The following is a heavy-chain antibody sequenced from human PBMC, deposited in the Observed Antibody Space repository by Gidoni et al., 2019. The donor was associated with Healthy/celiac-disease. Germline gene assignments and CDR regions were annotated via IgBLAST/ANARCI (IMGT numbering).Heavy chain of an antibody. Sequence: QVQLQQWGAGLLKPSETLSLTCAVDGGSFSGYYWSWIRQPPGKGLEWIGEINHSGSTNYNPSLKSRVTISVDPSKNQFSLKLSSVTAADTAVYYCARGRKGYSYGLSWFDPWGQGTLVTVSS. J-gene: IGHJ5*02. D-gene: IGHD5-18*01. CDR2: INHSGST. CDR1: GGSFSGYY. V-gene: IGHV4-34*01. CDR3: ARGRKGYSYGLSWFDP.